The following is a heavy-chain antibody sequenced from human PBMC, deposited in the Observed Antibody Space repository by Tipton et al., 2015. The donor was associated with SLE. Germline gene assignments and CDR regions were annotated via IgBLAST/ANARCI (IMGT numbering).Heavy chain of an antibody. CDR2: INHSGST. Sequence: TLSLTCAVYGGSFSGYYWSWIRQPPGKGLEWIGEINHSGSTNYNPSLKSRLTISVDTSKDQFSLKLSSATAADTAVYYCATQSARYYYYGMDVWGQGTTVTVSS. CDR1: GGSFSGYY. J-gene: IGHJ6*02. V-gene: IGHV4-34*01. CDR3: ATQSARYYYYGMDV.